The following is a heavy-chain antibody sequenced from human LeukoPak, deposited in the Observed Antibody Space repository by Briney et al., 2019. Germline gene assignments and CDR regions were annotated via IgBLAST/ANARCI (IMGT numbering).Heavy chain of an antibody. J-gene: IGHJ3*02. CDR2: VFHTGGGA. Sequence: SETLSLTCTASGASITGQYWGWIRQPPGKGLEWIGYVFHTGGGANYNPSLRSRVAISVDTSKNQVTLRLNSVIPSDTAVYYCARGWSGRVTAADIWGRGTMVTVSS. CDR1: GASITGQY. V-gene: IGHV4-59*11. D-gene: IGHD3-3*01. CDR3: ARGWSGRVTAADI.